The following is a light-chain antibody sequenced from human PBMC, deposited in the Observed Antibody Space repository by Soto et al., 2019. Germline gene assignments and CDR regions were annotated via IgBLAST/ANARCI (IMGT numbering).Light chain of an antibody. CDR3: MQCTHWPRT. CDR2: KVS. J-gene: IGKJ1*01. CDR1: QSLVHSDGSTY. V-gene: IGKV2-30*02. Sequence: DVVMTQSPLSLPVILGQPASISCRSSQSLVHSDGSTYLHWFQQRPGQSPRRLIYKVSNRESGVPDRFSGSGSGTDFTLEISRLEAEDVGVYYCMQCTHWPRTFGQGTKVEIK.